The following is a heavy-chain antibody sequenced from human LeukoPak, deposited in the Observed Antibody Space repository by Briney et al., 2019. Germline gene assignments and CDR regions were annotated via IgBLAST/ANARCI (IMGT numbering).Heavy chain of an antibody. Sequence: SETLSLTCAVYGGSFSGYYWSWIRQPPGKGLEWIGEINHSGSTNYNPSLKSRVTISVDTSKNQFSLKLSSVTAADTAVYYCARERSLRYMDYWGQGTLVTVSS. V-gene: IGHV4-34*01. D-gene: IGHD3-16*01. CDR2: INHSGST. CDR1: GGSFSGYY. CDR3: ARERSLRYMDY. J-gene: IGHJ4*02.